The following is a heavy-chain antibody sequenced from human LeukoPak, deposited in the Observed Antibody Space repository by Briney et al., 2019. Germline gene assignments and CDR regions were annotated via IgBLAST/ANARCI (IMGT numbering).Heavy chain of an antibody. V-gene: IGHV4-31*03. D-gene: IGHD1-7*01. J-gene: IGHJ3*02. Sequence: SETLSLTCTVSGGSISSGGYYWSWIRQHPGKGLEWIGYIYYSGSTYYNPSLKSRVTISVDTSKNQFSLKLSSVTAADTAVYYCARDKQRFSGTRADDAFDIWGQGTMVTVSS. CDR3: ARDKQRFSGTRADDAFDI. CDR1: GGSISSGGYY. CDR2: IYYSGST.